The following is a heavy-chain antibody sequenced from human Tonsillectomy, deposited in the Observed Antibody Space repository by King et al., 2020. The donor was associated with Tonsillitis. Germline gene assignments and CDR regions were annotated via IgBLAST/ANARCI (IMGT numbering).Heavy chain of an antibody. Sequence: VQLVESGGGVVQPGGSLRLSCAASGFTFSSYGMHWVRQAPGKGLEWVAFIRYDGSNKYYADSVKGRFTISRDNSKNTLYLQMNSLRAEETAVYYCAKVERGGSYPYWGQGTLVTVSS. CDR1: GFTFSSYG. J-gene: IGHJ4*02. D-gene: IGHD1-26*01. V-gene: IGHV3-30*02. CDR3: AKVERGGSYPY. CDR2: IRYDGSNK.